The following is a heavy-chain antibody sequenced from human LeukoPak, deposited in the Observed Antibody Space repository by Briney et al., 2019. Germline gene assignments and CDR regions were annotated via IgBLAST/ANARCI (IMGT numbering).Heavy chain of an antibody. J-gene: IGHJ2*01. D-gene: IGHD6-13*01. CDR3: ARLSSTWYQDWYFDL. CDR1: GGSISSYD. V-gene: IGHV4-4*07. CDR2: IYISGSP. Sequence: PSETLSLTCTVSGGSISSYDWSWIRQPAGKGLEWIGRIYISGSPNYNSSLKSRVTMSVDTSKNQFSLKLNSVTAADTAVYYCARLSSTWYQDWYFDLWGRGTLVTVSS.